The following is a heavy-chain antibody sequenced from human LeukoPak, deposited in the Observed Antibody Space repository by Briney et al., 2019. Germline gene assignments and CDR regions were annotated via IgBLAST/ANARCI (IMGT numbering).Heavy chain of an antibody. V-gene: IGHV1-2*02. D-gene: IGHD5-12*01. Sequence: ASVKVSCKASGYTFTGYYMHWVRQAPGQGLEWMGWINPNSGGTNYAQKFQGRVTMTRDTSISTAYMELSRLRSDDTAVYYCAREGGRYSGCEGIDYWGQGTLVTVSS. CDR3: AREGGRYSGCEGIDY. CDR2: INPNSGGT. CDR1: GYTFTGYY. J-gene: IGHJ4*02.